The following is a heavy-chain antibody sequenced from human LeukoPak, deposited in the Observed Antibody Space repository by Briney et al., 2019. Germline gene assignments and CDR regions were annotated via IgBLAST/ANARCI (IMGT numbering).Heavy chain of an antibody. CDR1: GYTFTNYY. Sequence: ASVKVSCKASGYTFTNYYMNWVRQAPGQGLEWMGIINPSGGSTSYAQKFQGRVTMTRDTSTSTVYMELSSLRSEDTAVFYCAGSRGGITDAFDIWGQGTMVTVSS. CDR3: AGSRGGITDAFDI. V-gene: IGHV1-46*01. D-gene: IGHD6-25*01. J-gene: IGHJ3*02. CDR2: INPSGGST.